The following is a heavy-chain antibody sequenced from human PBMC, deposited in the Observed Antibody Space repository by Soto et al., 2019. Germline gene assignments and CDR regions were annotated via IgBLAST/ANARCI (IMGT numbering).Heavy chain of an antibody. CDR1: GYSFISYF. Sequence: GASVKVSCKASGYSFISYFIHWVRQAPGQGLEWMGIINPNGGRTTYSQSFQGRVSMTRDTSTSTVYMEVSSLRSDDTAVYYCARDYGDYLLFDYWGQGALVTVYS. CDR3: ARDYGDYLLFDY. J-gene: IGHJ4*02. D-gene: IGHD4-17*01. V-gene: IGHV1-46*01. CDR2: INPNGGRT.